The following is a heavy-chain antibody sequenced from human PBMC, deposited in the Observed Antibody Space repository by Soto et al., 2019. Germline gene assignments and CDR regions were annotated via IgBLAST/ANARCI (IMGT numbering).Heavy chain of an antibody. V-gene: IGHV3-49*04. CDR1: GFTFGDYA. CDR3: TRDFKGQYYYGMDV. CDR2: IRGKPNGGAT. J-gene: IGHJ6*02. Sequence: GGSLRLSCTASGFTFGDYAMNWVRQAPGKGLEWVGFIRGKPNGGATDYAVSLKGRFTISRDDSRSVAYLQMNSLKTEDTAVYYCTRDFKGQYYYGMDVWGQGTTVTVYS.